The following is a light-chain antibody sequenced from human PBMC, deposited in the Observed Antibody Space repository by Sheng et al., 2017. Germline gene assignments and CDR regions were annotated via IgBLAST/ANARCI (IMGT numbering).Light chain of an antibody. CDR2: ENN. Sequence: QLVLTQPPSTSGTPGQRVTISCSGSSSNIGTNTVNWYQHLPGAAPKLLIYENNQRPSGVPDRFSGSKSGTSASLAVSGLQSEDEADYYCATWDDSLNGYVFGTGTKVTVL. J-gene: IGLJ1*01. CDR1: SSNIGTNT. CDR3: ATWDDSLNGYV. V-gene: IGLV1-44*01.